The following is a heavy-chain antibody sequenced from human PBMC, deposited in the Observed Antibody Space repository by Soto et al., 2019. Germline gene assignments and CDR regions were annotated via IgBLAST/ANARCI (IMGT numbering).Heavy chain of an antibody. CDR1: GFTFRTYA. CDR2: LSYDGNNN. Sequence: QVQLVESGGGVVQPGRSLRLSCAASGFTFRTYAMHWVRQAPGKGLEWVAFLSYDGNNNYYADSVKGRFTVSRDKSRNALYLEMNRLRREDAAVYYGATKEGAVAYWGQGALVTVSS. CDR3: ATKEGAVAY. V-gene: IGHV3-30-3*01. D-gene: IGHD3-16*01. J-gene: IGHJ4*02.